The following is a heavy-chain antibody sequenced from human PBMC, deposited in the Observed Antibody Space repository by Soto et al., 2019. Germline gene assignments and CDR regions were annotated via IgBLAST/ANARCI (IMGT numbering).Heavy chain of an antibody. J-gene: IGHJ6*02. CDR2: INHSGST. Sequence: SETLSLTCAVYGGSFSGYYWSWIRQPPGKGLEWIGEINHSGSTNYNPSLKSRVTISVGTSKNQFSLKLSSVTAADTAVYYCASGRFLEWLLYPNYYYYYGMDVWGQGTTVTVSS. CDR1: GGSFSGYY. D-gene: IGHD3-3*01. V-gene: IGHV4-34*01. CDR3: ASGRFLEWLLYPNYYYYYGMDV.